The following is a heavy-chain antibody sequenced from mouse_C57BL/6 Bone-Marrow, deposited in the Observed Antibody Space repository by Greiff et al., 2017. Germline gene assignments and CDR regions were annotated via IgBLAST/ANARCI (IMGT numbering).Heavy chain of an antibody. J-gene: IGHJ3*01. D-gene: IGHD1-1*01. CDR3: ARGSSPFAD. CDR1: GFTFSSYA. Sequence: EVKLVESGGGLVKPGGSLKLSCAASGFTFSSYAMSWVRQTPEKRLEWVATISDGGSYTYYPDNVKGRFTISRDNAKNNLYLQMSHLKSEDTAMYYCARGSSPFADWGQGTLVTVSA. CDR2: ISDGGSYT. V-gene: IGHV5-4*03.